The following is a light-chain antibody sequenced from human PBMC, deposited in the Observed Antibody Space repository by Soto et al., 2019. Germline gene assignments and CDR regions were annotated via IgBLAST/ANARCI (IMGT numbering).Light chain of an antibody. CDR3: QQYGSPGT. J-gene: IGKJ4*01. Sequence: EIVLTQSPGTLSLSPGERATLSCRASQSVSSNYLAWYQQKPGQPPRLLMYGASSRATGIPDRFSGSGSGTDFTLTISRLEPEDLAVYYCQQYGSPGTFGGGTKVEIK. V-gene: IGKV3-20*01. CDR2: GAS. CDR1: QSVSSNY.